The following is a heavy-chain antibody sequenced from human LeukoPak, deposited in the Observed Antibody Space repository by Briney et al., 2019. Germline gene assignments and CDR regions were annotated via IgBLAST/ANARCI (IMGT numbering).Heavy chain of an antibody. CDR2: ISYDGIDK. CDR1: GFTFSSYG. D-gene: IGHD2-21*02. CDR3: AKRSVVGTDWYFDL. V-gene: IGHV3-30*18. Sequence: PGGSLRLSCAASGFTFSSYGMHWVRQAPGKGLEWVAVISYDGIDKYYADSVKGRFAISRDNSKNTLYLQMNSLRSEDTSVYYCAKRSVVGTDWYFDLWGRGTLVTVSS. J-gene: IGHJ2*01.